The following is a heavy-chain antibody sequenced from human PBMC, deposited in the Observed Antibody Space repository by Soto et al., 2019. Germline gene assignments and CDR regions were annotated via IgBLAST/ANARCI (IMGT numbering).Heavy chain of an antibody. D-gene: IGHD3-10*01. Sequence: QVQLVESGGGVVQPGRSLRLSCAASGFTFSSYDMHWVRQAPGKGLEWVAVISYDGSNKYYADSVKGRFTISRDNSKNTLYLQMNSLRGEDTAVYYCVPSVTYWFGSGTYYNEMGRPKFDSWGQGTLVTVSS. CDR2: ISYDGSNK. CDR1: GFTFSSYD. CDR3: VPSVTYWFGSGTYYNEMGRPKFDS. J-gene: IGHJ4*02. V-gene: IGHV3-30*03.